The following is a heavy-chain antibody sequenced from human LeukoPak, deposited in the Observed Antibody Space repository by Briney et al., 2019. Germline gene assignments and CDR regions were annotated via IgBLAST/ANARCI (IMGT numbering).Heavy chain of an antibody. V-gene: IGHV3-30*02. Sequence: TGGSPRLSCAASGFTFSSYGMHWVRQAPGKGLEWVAFIRYDGSNKYYADSVKGRFTISRDSSKDTLYLQMNSLRAEDTAVYFCARGGYFSFDYWGQGTLVTVSS. J-gene: IGHJ4*02. D-gene: IGHD2/OR15-2a*01. CDR1: GFTFSSYG. CDR3: ARGGYFSFDY. CDR2: IRYDGSNK.